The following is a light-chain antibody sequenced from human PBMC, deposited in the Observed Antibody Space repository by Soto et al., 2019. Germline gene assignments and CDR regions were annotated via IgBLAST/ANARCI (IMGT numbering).Light chain of an antibody. CDR3: MQALQIPLT. J-gene: IGKJ4*01. V-gene: IGKV2-28*01. CDR2: LAS. CDR1: QSLLHINGYNY. Sequence: DIVVTQSPLSLPVTPGEPASISCRSSQSLLHINGYNYLDWYLQKPGQSPQLLIYLASSRASGVPDRISGSGSGTDFTLKSRRGEAEDVGVYYCMQALQIPLTFGGGTKVDIK.